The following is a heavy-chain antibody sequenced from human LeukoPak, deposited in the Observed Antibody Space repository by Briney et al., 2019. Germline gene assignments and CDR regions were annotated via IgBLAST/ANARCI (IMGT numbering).Heavy chain of an antibody. CDR2: IDHSGST. V-gene: IGHV4-34*08. CDR1: GFTFSSYE. J-gene: IGHJ5*02. Sequence: LRLSCAASGFTFSSYEMNWVRQAPGKGLEWIGEIDHSGSTTYNPSLKGRVSISIDTSRNQFYLTANSVSAADTAVYYCALVVYHSGRPGPWGQGTPVTVSS. CDR3: ALVVYHSGRPGP. D-gene: IGHD1-14*01.